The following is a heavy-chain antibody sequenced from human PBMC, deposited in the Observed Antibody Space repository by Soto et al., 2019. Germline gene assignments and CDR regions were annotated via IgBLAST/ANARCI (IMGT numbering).Heavy chain of an antibody. V-gene: IGHV3-15*07. J-gene: IGHJ1*01. D-gene: IGHD5-18*01. Sequence: EVQLVDSGGGLIEPGGSVRLSCAASGFTFMSAWMNWVRQVPGKGLQWVGRIKSKSDGGTVDYPAATTDRFTISIDDSQNTLYLQLNSLRTEDTGVYYCTADRGVDTPLVAYDFWGQGTLVTVSS. CDR2: IKSKSDGGTV. CDR3: TADRGVDTPLVAYDF. CDR1: GFTFMSAW.